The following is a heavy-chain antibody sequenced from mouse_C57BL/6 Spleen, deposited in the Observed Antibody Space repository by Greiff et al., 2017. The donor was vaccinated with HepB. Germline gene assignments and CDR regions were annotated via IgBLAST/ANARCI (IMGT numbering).Heavy chain of an antibody. CDR3: ARDYYGSSYDWFAY. CDR1: GYTFTSYW. D-gene: IGHD1-1*01. Sequence: QVQLQQPGAELVKPGASVKLSCKASGYTFTSYWMHWVKQRPGRGLEWIGRIDPNSGGTKYNEKFKSKATLTVDKPSSTAYMKLSSLTSEDSAVYYCARDYYGSSYDWFAYWGQGTLVTVSA. CDR2: IDPNSGGT. J-gene: IGHJ3*01. V-gene: IGHV1-72*01.